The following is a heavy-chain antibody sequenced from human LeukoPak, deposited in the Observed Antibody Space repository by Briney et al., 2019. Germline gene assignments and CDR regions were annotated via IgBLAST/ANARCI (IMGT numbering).Heavy chain of an antibody. Sequence: GASVKVSCKASGGTFSSYAISWVRQAPGQGLEWMGRIIPIFGIANYAQKFQGRVTITADKSTSTAYMELSSLRSEDTAVYYCARGRYSGSGWYGDYYYGMDVWGKGTTVTVSS. CDR1: GGTFSSYA. J-gene: IGHJ6*04. CDR2: IIPIFGIA. V-gene: IGHV1-69*04. D-gene: IGHD6-19*01. CDR3: ARGRYSGSGWYGDYYYGMDV.